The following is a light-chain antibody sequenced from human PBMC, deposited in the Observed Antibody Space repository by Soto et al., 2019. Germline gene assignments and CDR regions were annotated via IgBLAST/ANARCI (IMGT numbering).Light chain of an antibody. CDR2: AAS. Sequence: AIRMTQSPSSFSASTGDRVTITCRASQGISSYLALYQQKPGKAPKLLIYAASTLQSGVPSRFSGSGSGTDFTLTISCLQSEDFATDYCQQYYSYPQTFGQGTKVEIK. CDR1: QGISSY. V-gene: IGKV1-8*01. CDR3: QQYYSYPQT. J-gene: IGKJ1*01.